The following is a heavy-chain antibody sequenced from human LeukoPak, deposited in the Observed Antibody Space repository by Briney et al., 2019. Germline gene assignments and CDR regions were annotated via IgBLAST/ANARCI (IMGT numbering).Heavy chain of an antibody. J-gene: IGHJ6*03. Sequence: PSETLSLTCTVSGGSISSYYRSWIRQPPGKGLEWIGYIYYSGSTNYNPSLKSRVTISVDTSKNQFSLKLSSVTAADTAVYYCARRNPYYYYYYMDVWGKGTTVTVSS. CDR2: IYYSGST. CDR1: GGSISSYY. V-gene: IGHV4-59*01. D-gene: IGHD1-14*01. CDR3: ARRNPYYYYYYMDV.